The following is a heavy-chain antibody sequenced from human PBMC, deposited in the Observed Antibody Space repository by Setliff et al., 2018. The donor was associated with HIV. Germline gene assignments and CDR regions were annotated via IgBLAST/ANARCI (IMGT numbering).Heavy chain of an antibody. CDR3: ARDQRLSY. CDR2: VSHSGST. J-gene: IGHJ4*02. V-gene: IGHV4-38-2*02. Sequence: SETLSLTCTVSGDFFSSDYYWGWIRQPPGKGLEWIGEVSHSGSTNYNPSLKSRVTISVDKSKNQFSLKLSSVTAADTAVYYCARDQRLSYWGQGTLVTVSS. CDR1: GDFFSSDYY.